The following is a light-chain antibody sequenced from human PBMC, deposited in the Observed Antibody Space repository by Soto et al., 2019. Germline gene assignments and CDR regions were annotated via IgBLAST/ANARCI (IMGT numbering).Light chain of an antibody. CDR3: GQGRATPLT. Sequence: IVLTQSPLSLPVTPGEPASISCRSSQSLLNSNGYNYLDWYLQKPGQSPQVLIYVGYNRASGGPDRVCGSRSGTDFTLKISRVEAEDVGVYYCGQGRATPLTFVGGTKVEI. CDR1: QSLLNSNGYNY. V-gene: IGKV2-28*01. J-gene: IGKJ4*02. CDR2: VGY.